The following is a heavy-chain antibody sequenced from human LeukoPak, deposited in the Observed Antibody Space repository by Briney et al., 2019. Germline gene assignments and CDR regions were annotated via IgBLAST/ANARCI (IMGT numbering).Heavy chain of an antibody. CDR3: VRNSYSYGPNFDS. Sequence: KSSETLSLTCAVSGASVSGGSVFDDGYSWNWIRQPPGRGLEWIGYVHRNGNTFYNPSLKSRLAIPMDTSKTHFSLRLPSVTAADTAVYFCVRNSYSYGPNFDSWGQGTLVTVSS. CDR2: VHRNGNT. J-gene: IGHJ4*02. CDR1: GGSVFDDGYS. V-gene: IGHV4-30-2*01. D-gene: IGHD5-18*01.